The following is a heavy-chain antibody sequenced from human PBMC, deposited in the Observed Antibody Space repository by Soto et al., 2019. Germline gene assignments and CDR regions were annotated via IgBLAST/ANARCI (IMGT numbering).Heavy chain of an antibody. CDR1: GYRFTNYY. D-gene: IGHD5-18*01. J-gene: IGHJ4*02. Sequence: QVQLVQSGAEVKKPGASVRASCEASGYRFTNYYIHWVPQAPGQGFEWMGRMNIDTGGTTFAQNFQCRDTMTRHTSISTSYMELSSVKPGVTAMYYCARDGNIAIRGYSFAFDLWGQGSLVTVSS. CDR3: ARDGNIAIRGYSFAFDL. CDR2: MNIDTGGT. V-gene: IGHV1-2*06.